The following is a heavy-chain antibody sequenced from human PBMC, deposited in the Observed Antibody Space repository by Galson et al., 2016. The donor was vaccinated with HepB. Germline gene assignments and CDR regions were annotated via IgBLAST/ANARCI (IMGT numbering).Heavy chain of an antibody. D-gene: IGHD6-19*01. V-gene: IGHV5-51*01. CDR2: IYPGDSDT. J-gene: IGHJ6*02. Sequence: KPGESLKISCKAFGYTFTNRWIGWVRQMPGKGLEWMGIIYPGDSDTTYSSSFQGQVTISVDKSINTAYLQRSSLKASDTAMYYCAIMGSRGWYQYYYGMETWGQGTTVTVSS. CDR1: GYTFTNRW. CDR3: AIMGSRGWYQYYYGMET.